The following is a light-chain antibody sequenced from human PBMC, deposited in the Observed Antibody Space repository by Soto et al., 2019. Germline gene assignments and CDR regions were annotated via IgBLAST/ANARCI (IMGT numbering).Light chain of an antibody. J-gene: IGKJ1*01. Sequence: DVPMTQSPSSLSAPGGASGTIPYRASQNAAASLAWYQVKPGEAPKLLIYDVSRLESGVPSRFSGSGSGTECSLTSRSLHPDDFATDYCQQYDYSRTFGQGTKVEIK. CDR3: QQYDYSRT. CDR1: QNAAAS. CDR2: DVS. V-gene: IGKV1-5*01.